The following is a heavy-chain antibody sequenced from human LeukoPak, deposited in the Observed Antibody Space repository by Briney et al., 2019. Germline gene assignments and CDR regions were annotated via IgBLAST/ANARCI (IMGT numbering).Heavy chain of an antibody. Sequence: SVKVSCKASGYTFTTYGISWVRQAPGQGLEWMGRIIPILGIANYAQKFQGRVTITADKSTSTAYMELSSLRSEDTAVYYCARVAGAVAVGYYFDYWGQGTLVTVSS. CDR2: IIPILGIA. D-gene: IGHD6-19*01. J-gene: IGHJ4*02. V-gene: IGHV1-69*04. CDR1: GYTFTTYG. CDR3: ARVAGAVAVGYYFDY.